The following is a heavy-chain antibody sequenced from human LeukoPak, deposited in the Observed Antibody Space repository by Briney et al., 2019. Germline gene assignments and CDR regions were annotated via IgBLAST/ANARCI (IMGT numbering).Heavy chain of an antibody. V-gene: IGHV4-34*01. CDR3: ARGGVTIFGVVIIHNWFDP. D-gene: IGHD3-3*01. CDR2: INHSGST. Sequence: SETLSLTCAVYGGSFSGYYWSWIRQPPGKGPEWIGEINHSGSTNYNPSLKSRVTIAVDTSKNQFSLKLSSVTAADTAVYYCARGGVTIFGVVIIHNWFDPWGQGTLVTVSS. J-gene: IGHJ5*02. CDR1: GGSFSGYY.